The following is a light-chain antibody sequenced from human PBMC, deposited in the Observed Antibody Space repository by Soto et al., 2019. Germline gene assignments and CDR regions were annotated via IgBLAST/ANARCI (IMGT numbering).Light chain of an antibody. V-gene: IGLV1-40*01. Sequence: ELTQPPSVSGAPGQRVTISCTGSSSNIGAGYDVHWYQQLPGTAPKLLIYGNSNRPSGVPDRFSGSKSGTSASLAITGLQAEDEADYYCQSYDSSLSGLLFGGGTKLTVL. CDR3: QSYDSSLSGLL. CDR2: GNS. J-gene: IGLJ2*01. CDR1: SSNIGAGYD.